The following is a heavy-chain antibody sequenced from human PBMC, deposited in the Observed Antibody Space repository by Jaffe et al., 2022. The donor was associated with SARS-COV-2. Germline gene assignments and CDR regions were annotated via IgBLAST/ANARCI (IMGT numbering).Heavy chain of an antibody. J-gene: IGHJ6*02. V-gene: IGHV3-48*02. CDR2: ISSSSSTI. CDR1: GFTFSSYS. Sequence: EVQLVESGGGLVQPGGSLRLSCAASGFTFSSYSMNWVRQAPGKGLEWVSYISSSSSTIYYADSVKGRFTISRDNAKNSLYLQMNSLRDEDTAVYYCARGQNADPYYYYYGMDVWGQGTTVTVSS. D-gene: IGHD2-8*01. CDR3: ARGQNADPYYYYYGMDV.